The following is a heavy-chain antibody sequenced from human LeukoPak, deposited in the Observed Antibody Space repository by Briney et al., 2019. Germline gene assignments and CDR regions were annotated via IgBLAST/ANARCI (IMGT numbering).Heavy chain of an antibody. D-gene: IGHD1-26*01. CDR3: ARAKSYYFSFDY. J-gene: IGHJ4*02. V-gene: IGHV3-7*01. CDR1: GFTFSSYW. Sequence: PGGCLRLSCAASGFTFSSYWMSWVRQAPGKGLEWVANIKQDGSEKYYVESVKGRFTISRDNAKNSLYLQMNSLRAEDTAVYYCARAKSYYFSFDYWGQGTLVTVSS. CDR2: IKQDGSEK.